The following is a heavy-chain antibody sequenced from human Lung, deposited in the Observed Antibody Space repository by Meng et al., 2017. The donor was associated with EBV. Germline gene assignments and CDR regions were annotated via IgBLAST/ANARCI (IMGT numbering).Heavy chain of an antibody. D-gene: IGHD5-18*01. J-gene: IGHJ4*02. Sequence: QGQLGESGGGVVQPGRSLGLSCAASGFNLSSLGMHWVRQAPGKGLEWVAVISYDGSNKYYADSVKGRFTISRDNSKNTLYLQMNSLRAEDTAVYYCARGYKGGYWGQGTLVTVSS. CDR2: ISYDGSNK. CDR1: GFNLSSLG. CDR3: ARGYKGGY. V-gene: IGHV3-30-3*01.